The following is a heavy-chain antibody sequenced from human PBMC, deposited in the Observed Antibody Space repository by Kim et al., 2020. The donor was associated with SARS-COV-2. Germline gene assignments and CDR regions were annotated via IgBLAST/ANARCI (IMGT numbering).Heavy chain of an antibody. Sequence: GGSLRLSCAASGFTFSSYSMNWVRQAPGKGLEWVSYISSSSSTIYYADSVKGRFTISRDNAKNSLYLQMNSLRDEDTAVYYCARAALDSSGWGVFGYWGQGTQVSVSS. CDR3: ARAALDSSGWGVFGY. J-gene: IGHJ4*02. CDR2: ISSSSSTI. V-gene: IGHV3-48*02. D-gene: IGHD6-19*01. CDR1: GFTFSSYS.